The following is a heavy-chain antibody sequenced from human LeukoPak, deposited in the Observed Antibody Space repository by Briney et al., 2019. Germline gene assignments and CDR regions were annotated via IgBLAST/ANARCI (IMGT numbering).Heavy chain of an antibody. V-gene: IGHV4-59*01. J-gene: IGHJ6*02. CDR2: IYYSGST. CDR3: ARGGYGGNSAYYYYYGMDV. CDR1: GGSISSYY. Sequence: SETLSLTCTVSGGSISSYYWSWIRQPPGKGLEWIGYIYYSGSTNYNPSLKSRVTMSVDTSKNQFSLRLSSVTAADTAVYYCARGGYGGNSAYYYYYGMDVWGQGTTVTVSS. D-gene: IGHD4-23*01.